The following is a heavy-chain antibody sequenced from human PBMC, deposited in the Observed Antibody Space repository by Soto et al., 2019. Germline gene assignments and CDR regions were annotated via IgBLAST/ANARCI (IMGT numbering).Heavy chain of an antibody. Sequence: GASVKVSCKASGGTFSSYAISWVRQAPGQGLEWMGGIIPIFGTANYAQKFQGRVTITADKSTSTAYMELSSLRSEDTAVYYCAREFVVVPAASWEGYYYYGMDVWGQGTTVTVSS. CDR2: IIPIFGTA. D-gene: IGHD2-2*01. J-gene: IGHJ6*02. V-gene: IGHV1-69*06. CDR3: AREFVVVPAASWEGYYYYGMDV. CDR1: GGTFSSYA.